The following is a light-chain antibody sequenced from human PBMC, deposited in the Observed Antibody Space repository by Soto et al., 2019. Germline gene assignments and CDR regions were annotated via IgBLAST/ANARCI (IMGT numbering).Light chain of an antibody. Sequence: SALTQPASVSGSPGQSTTISCTGTSSDIGGYNYVSWYQQLPGEAPKLIIYDVSDRPSGVSTRFSGSKSGNTASLTISGLQAKDEGDYYCSSFTSRHTYVFGTGTKVTVL. CDR2: DVS. CDR1: SSDIGGYNY. V-gene: IGLV2-14*01. CDR3: SSFTSRHTYV. J-gene: IGLJ1*01.